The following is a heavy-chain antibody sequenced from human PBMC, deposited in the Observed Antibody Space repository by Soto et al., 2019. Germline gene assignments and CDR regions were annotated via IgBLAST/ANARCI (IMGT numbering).Heavy chain of an antibody. V-gene: IGHV4-31*03. J-gene: IGHJ6*02. Sequence: SETLSLTCTVSGGSISSGGYYWSWIRQHPGKGLEWIGYIYYSGSTYYNPSLKSRVTISVDTSKNQFSLKLSSVTAADTAVYYCARIIIVVVPAAIEDGMDVWGQGTTVTVSS. CDR1: GGSISSGGYY. CDR2: IYYSGST. D-gene: IGHD2-2*02. CDR3: ARIIIVVVPAAIEDGMDV.